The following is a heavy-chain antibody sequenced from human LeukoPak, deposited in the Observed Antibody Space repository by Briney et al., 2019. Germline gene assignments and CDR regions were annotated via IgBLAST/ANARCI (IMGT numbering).Heavy chain of an antibody. D-gene: IGHD4-23*01. Sequence: GESLKISCKGSGYIFTSYWIGWGRQMPGKGLEWMGIIYPGDSDTSYSPSFQGQVTISADKSISTSYLQWSSLKASDTAIDYCARHTYGGNPGADYWGQGTLVTVSS. CDR2: IYPGDSDT. CDR1: GYIFTSYW. J-gene: IGHJ4*02. CDR3: ARHTYGGNPGADY. V-gene: IGHV5-51*01.